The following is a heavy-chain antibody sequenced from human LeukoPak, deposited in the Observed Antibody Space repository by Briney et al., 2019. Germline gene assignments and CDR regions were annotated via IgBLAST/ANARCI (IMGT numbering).Heavy chain of an antibody. Sequence: PGRSLRLSCAASGFTFSSYGMHWVRQAQGKGLEWVAVIWYDGSNKYYADSVKGRFTISRDNSKNTLYLQMNSLRAKDTAVYYCAKEKEMATTDWGQGTLVTVSS. J-gene: IGHJ4*02. D-gene: IGHD5-24*01. CDR1: GFTFSSYG. CDR3: AKEKEMATTD. CDR2: IWYDGSNK. V-gene: IGHV3-33*06.